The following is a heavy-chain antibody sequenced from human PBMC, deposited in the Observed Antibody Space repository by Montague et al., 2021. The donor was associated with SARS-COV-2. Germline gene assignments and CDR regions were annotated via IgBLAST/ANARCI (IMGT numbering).Heavy chain of an antibody. J-gene: IGHJ5*02. D-gene: IGHD4-17*01. Sequence: SETLSLTCTVSGDSTSCPNCYWGWIRRAPGKGLDWIGTIYNSGTTYYNPSLKSRLTISIDTSKNQFSLKLTSVTAADTAVYYCARHRNYGDHSLDNWFHPRGQGTLVTVSS. CDR1: GDSTSCPNCY. V-gene: IGHV4-39*01. CDR3: ARHRNYGDHSLDNWFHP. CDR2: IYNSGTT.